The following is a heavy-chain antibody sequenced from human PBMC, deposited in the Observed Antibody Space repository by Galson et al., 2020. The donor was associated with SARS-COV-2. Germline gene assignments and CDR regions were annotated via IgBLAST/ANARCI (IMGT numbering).Heavy chain of an antibody. Sequence: ETSETLSLTYSVSDAPISSYYWSWIRQPPGKGLEWIGYISYSGSTSYNPSLRSRVTISVDLSKNQLSLKVTSVTAADTAVYYCARDPAPLYGDNYYYGMDVWGRGTTVTVSS. CDR2: ISYSGST. D-gene: IGHD4-17*01. J-gene: IGHJ6*02. V-gene: IGHV4-59*01. CDR3: ARDPAPLYGDNYYYGMDV. CDR1: DAPISSYY.